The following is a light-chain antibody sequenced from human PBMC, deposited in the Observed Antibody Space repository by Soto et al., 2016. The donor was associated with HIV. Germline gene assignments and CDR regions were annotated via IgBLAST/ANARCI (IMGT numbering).Light chain of an antibody. J-gene: IGKJ2*01. CDR1: QGISSY. CDR2: AAS. Sequence: AIRMTQSPSSLSASTGDRVTITCRASQGISSYLAWYQQKPGKAPKLLIYAASTLQSGVPSRFSGSGSGTDFTLTISCLQSEDFATYYCQQYCSYPQTFGQGTKPGDQT. CDR3: QQYCSYPQT. V-gene: IGKV1-8*01.